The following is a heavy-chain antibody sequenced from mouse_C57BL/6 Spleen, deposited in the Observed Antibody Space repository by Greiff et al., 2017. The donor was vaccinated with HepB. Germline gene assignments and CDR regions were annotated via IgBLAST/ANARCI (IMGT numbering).Heavy chain of an antibody. Sequence: SGAELVRPGASVTLSCKASGYTFTDYEMHWVKQTPVHGLEWIGAIDPETGGTAYNQKFKGKAILTADKSSSTAYMELRSLTSEDSAVYYCTRGIYYGNTLFAYWGQGTLVTVSA. J-gene: IGHJ3*01. CDR1: GYTFTDYE. D-gene: IGHD2-1*01. CDR3: TRGIYYGNTLFAY. V-gene: IGHV1-15*01. CDR2: IDPETGGT.